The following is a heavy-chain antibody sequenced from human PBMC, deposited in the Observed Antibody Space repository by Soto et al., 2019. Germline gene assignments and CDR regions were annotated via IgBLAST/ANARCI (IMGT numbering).Heavy chain of an antibody. CDR2: VKPDGSAT. D-gene: IGHD3-22*01. V-gene: IGHV3-7*03. CDR3: ARDRERVTVNGGIALGAMEV. CDR1: RFTFNYYW. Sequence: GGSLRLSCAASRFTFNYYWMTWVRQAPGKGLEWVANVKPDGSATFYADSLKGRFTISRDNAKNSVSLQMDSLRADDTAVYYCARDRERVTVNGGIALGAMEVWGHGTTVTVSS. J-gene: IGHJ6*02.